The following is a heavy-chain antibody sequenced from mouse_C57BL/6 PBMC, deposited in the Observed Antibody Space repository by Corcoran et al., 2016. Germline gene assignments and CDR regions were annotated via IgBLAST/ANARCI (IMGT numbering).Heavy chain of an antibody. CDR3: ARGRFCYYPYCYFDV. Sequence: QIQLVQSGPELKKPGETVKISCKASGYTFTTYGMSWVKQAPGKGLNWMGWINTYSGVPTYADDFKGRFAFSLETSASTAYLQINNLKNEDTATYFCARGRFCYYPYCYFDVWGTGTTVTVSS. V-gene: IGHV9-3*01. CDR1: GYTFTTYG. CDR2: INTYSGVP. J-gene: IGHJ1*03. D-gene: IGHD1-1*01.